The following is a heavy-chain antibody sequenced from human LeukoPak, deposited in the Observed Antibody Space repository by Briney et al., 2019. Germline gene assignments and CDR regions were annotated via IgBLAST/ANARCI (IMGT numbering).Heavy chain of an antibody. CDR1: GVSITRFY. J-gene: IGHJ4*02. CDR3: VQTTGWPGFDY. CDR2: IYNGGSSFNGGNT. V-gene: IGHV4-59*08. D-gene: IGHD6-19*01. Sequence: SQTLSPTCTVSGVSITRFYWTWVRQPPGKGLEWIAYIYNGGSSFNGGNTIYDPSLKSRVNISVDKSNNQFSLNLSSVTAADTAVYFCVQTTGWPGFDYWGQGALVTVSS.